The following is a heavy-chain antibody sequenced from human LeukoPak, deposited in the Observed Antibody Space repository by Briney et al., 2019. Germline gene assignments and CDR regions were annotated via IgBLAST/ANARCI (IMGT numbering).Heavy chain of an antibody. V-gene: IGHV3-30-3*01. Sequence: GGSLRLSCAASGFTFSSYAMHWVRQAPGKGLEWVAVISYDGSNKYYADSVKGRFTISRDNSKNTLYLQMNSLRAEDTAVYYCASLQWASRYYGMDVWGQGTTVTVSS. CDR2: ISYDGSNK. D-gene: IGHD1-26*01. J-gene: IGHJ6*02. CDR1: GFTFSSYA. CDR3: ASLQWASRYYGMDV.